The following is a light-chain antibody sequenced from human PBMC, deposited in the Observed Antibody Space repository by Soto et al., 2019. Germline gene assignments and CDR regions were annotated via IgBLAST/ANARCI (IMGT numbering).Light chain of an antibody. V-gene: IGKV2-28*01. CDR2: LGS. Sequence: DVLMTQSPISLPVTPGEPASISCWSSRGLLHSTGKNYLDWFLKKPGQSPQLLIYLGSNRASGVPDRFSGSGSGTNFTLKISRVEAEDVGVYYCMQALQSPRTFGRGTRLEIK. CDR1: RGLLHSTGKNY. J-gene: IGKJ5*01. CDR3: MQALQSPRT.